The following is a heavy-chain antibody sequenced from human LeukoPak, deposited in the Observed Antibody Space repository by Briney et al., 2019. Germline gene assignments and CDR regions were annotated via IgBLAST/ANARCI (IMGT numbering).Heavy chain of an antibody. D-gene: IGHD6-19*01. V-gene: IGHV3-74*01. J-gene: IGHJ4*02. CDR1: GFTFSSYW. Sequence: GGSLRLSCAASGFTFSSYWMHWVRQAPGKGLVWVSRINTDGSSTSYADSVKGRFTISRDNAKNTLYLQMNSLRAEDTAVYYCARLPRGIAVAEDYWGQGTLVTVSS. CDR2: INTDGSST. CDR3: ARLPRGIAVAEDY.